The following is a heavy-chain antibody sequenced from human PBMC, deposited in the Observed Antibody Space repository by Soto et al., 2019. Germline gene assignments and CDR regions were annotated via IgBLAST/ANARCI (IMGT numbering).Heavy chain of an antibody. V-gene: IGHV3-7*04. CDR2: IRQDGSEK. Sequence: SLRLSCVGSGFTFSSNWMTWVRQAPGKGLEWVGNIRQDGSEKNYVDSVKGRFTISRDNAKNSLYLQMNSLRAEDTAVYYCAREIVVARGESYFDYWGPGTLVTVSS. J-gene: IGHJ4*02. CDR1: GFTFSSNW. D-gene: IGHD2-2*01. CDR3: AREIVVARGESYFDY.